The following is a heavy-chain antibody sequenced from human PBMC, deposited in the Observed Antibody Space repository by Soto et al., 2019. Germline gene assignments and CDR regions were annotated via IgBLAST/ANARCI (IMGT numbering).Heavy chain of an antibody. CDR1: GFSLSTSGVG. J-gene: IGHJ4*02. CDR3: AHSRKPIAAAGTSAPRFDY. V-gene: IGHV2-5*01. D-gene: IGHD6-13*01. CDR2: IYWNDDK. Sequence: SGPTLVNPTQTLTLTCTFSGFSLSTSGVGVGWISQPPGKALEWLALIYWNDDKRYSPSLKSRLTITKYTSKNQVVLTMTNMDPVDTATYYCAHSRKPIAAAGTSAPRFDYWGQGTLVTVSS.